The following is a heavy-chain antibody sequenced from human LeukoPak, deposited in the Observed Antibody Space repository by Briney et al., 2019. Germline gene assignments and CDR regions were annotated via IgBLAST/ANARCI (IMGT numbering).Heavy chain of an antibody. D-gene: IGHD4-11*01. CDR1: GYTFTDYY. J-gene: IGHJ3*02. V-gene: IGHV1-69-2*01. CDR2: VDPEDGET. Sequence: ASVKISRKVSGYTFTDYYMHWVPQAPGKGLEWMGLVDPEDGETIYAQKFQGRVTITADTSTDTAYMELSSLRSEDTAVYYCATATTVTGPLDAFDIWGQGTMVTVSS. CDR3: ATATTVTGPLDAFDI.